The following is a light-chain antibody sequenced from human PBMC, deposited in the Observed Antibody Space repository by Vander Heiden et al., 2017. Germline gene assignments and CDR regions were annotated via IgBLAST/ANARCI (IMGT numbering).Light chain of an antibody. CDR1: SSNIGSNY. CDR2: SNN. V-gene: IGLV1-47*02. J-gene: IGLJ3*02. CDR3: ATGDDSLSGWV. Sequence: QSVLPQPPSASGTPGQRVTISCSGSSSNIGSNYVYWFQHRPATAPNLLIYSNNQRPAGVPARFSGSACGTSAAMAISGLRSEDEADYFCATGDDSLSGWVFGGGTKLTVL.